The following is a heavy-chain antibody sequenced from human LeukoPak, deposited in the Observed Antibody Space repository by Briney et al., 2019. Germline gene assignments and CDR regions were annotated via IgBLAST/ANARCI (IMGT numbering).Heavy chain of an antibody. Sequence: KPSETLSLTCTVSDGSISSYYWSWIRQPPGKGLEWIGYIYYSGSTNYNPSLKSRVTISVDTSKNQFSLKLSSVTAADTAVYYCARDAVMWGFDPWGQGTLVTVSS. CDR1: DGSISSYY. J-gene: IGHJ5*02. V-gene: IGHV4-59*01. D-gene: IGHD3-16*01. CDR2: IYYSGST. CDR3: ARDAVMWGFDP.